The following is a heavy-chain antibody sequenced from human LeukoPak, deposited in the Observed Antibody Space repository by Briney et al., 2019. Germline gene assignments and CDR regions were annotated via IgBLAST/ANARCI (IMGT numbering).Heavy chain of an antibody. D-gene: IGHD3-10*01. CDR2: INHSGST. Sequence: PGGSLRLSCAASGFTFSRYAMNWVRQPPGKGLEWIGEINHSGSTNYNPSLKSRVTISVDTSKNQFSLRLSSVAAADTAVYYCAGWGLSETYLIFDYWGQGTLVTVSS. V-gene: IGHV4-34*08. CDR1: GFTFSRYA. J-gene: IGHJ4*02. CDR3: AGWGLSETYLIFDY.